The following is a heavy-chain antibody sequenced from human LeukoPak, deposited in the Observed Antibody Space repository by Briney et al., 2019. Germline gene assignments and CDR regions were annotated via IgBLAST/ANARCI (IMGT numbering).Heavy chain of an antibody. D-gene: IGHD1-26*01. CDR3: AKDYQSGSYLGLYYFDR. CDR2: INDNGRST. Sequence: GGSLRLSCAASGFDFNNYAMSWVRQAPGKGLEWVSAINDNGRSTYYAASVRGRFSISRDNSKHTLSLQMNSLRAEDTAVYYCAKDYQSGSYLGLYYFDRWGQGVLVIVSS. CDR1: GFDFNNYA. J-gene: IGHJ4*02. V-gene: IGHV3-23*01.